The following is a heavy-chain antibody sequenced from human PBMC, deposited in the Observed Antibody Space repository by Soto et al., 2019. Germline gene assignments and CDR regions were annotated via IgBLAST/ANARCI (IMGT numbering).Heavy chain of an antibody. J-gene: IGHJ4*02. V-gene: IGHV4-31*11. D-gene: IGHD6-13*01. CDR2: IYYSGST. Sequence: SETLSVTCAVAGGSISSGGYSWSWIRQPPGKGLEWIGYIYYSGSTYYNPSLKSRVTISVDTSKNQFSLKLSSVTAADTAVYYCARTYSPFDYWGQGTLVTVSS. CDR3: ARTYSPFDY. CDR1: GGSISSGGYS.